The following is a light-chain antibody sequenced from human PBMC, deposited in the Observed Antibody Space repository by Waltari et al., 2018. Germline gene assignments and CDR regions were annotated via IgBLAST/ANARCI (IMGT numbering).Light chain of an antibody. Sequence: DIQLTQSPSTLSASVGDRVAIPCRASQSISSWLAWYQQKPGKAPKLLLYKASSLESGVPSRFSGSGSGTEFTLTISSLQPDDIATYYCQQYNSYPSYTFGQGTKLEIK. CDR1: QSISSW. J-gene: IGKJ2*01. V-gene: IGKV1-5*03. CDR2: KAS. CDR3: QQYNSYPSYT.